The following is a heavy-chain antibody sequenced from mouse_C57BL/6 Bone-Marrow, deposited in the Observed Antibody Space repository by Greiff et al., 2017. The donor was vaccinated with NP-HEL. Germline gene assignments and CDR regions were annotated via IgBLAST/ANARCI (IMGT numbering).Heavy chain of an antibody. CDR2: IYPRSGNT. Sequence: VQLQQSGAELARPGASVKLSCKASGYTFTSYGISWVKQRTGQGLEWIGEIYPRSGNTYYNEKFKGKATLTADKSSSTAYRELRSLTSEDSAVYFCARTHYDYGEGFAYWGQGTRVTVSA. D-gene: IGHD2-4*01. J-gene: IGHJ3*01. CDR1: GYTFTSYG. V-gene: IGHV1-81*01. CDR3: ARTHYDYGEGFAY.